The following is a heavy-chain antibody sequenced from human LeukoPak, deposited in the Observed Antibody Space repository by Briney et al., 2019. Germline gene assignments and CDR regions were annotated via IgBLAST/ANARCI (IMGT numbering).Heavy chain of an antibody. J-gene: IGHJ4*02. D-gene: IGHD3-10*01. CDR3: ATEFGYFGSGSYAFDS. CDR2: ISSSSSYI. V-gene: IGHV3-21*04. CDR1: GFTFSSYS. Sequence: PGGSLRLSCAASGFTFSSYSMNWVRQAPGKGLEWVSSISSSSSYIYYADSVKGRFTISRDSSKNSLYLQMNSLRAEDTAVYYCATEFGYFGSGSYAFDSWGQGTLVTVSS.